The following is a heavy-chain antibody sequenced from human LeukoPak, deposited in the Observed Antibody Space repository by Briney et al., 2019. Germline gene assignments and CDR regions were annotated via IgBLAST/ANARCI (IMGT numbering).Heavy chain of an antibody. CDR3: ARAPAIVGATTLYYFDY. D-gene: IGHD1-26*01. CDR2: ISSSSSYI. CDR1: GFTFSSYS. Sequence: KPGGSLRLSCAASGFTFSSYSMNWVRQAPGKGLEWVSSISSSSSYIYYADSVKGRFTISRDNAKNSLYLQMNSLRAEDTAVYYCARAPAIVGATTLYYFDYWGQGTLVTVSS. V-gene: IGHV3-21*01. J-gene: IGHJ4*02.